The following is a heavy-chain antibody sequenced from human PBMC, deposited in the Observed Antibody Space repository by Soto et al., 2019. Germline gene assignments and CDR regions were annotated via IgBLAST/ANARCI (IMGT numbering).Heavy chain of an antibody. CDR2: TWYDGRNN. CDR1: GFTFSSYG. Sequence: QVQLVESGGGVVQPGRSLRLSCAASGFTFSSYGMHWIRQAPGKGLEWVAFTWYDGRNNYYVDSVKGRFTISRDNSNNTLYLQLHNLRAEDTAVYYCARDFGYTWKSHWFDPWGQGTLVTVSS. V-gene: IGHV3-33*01. D-gene: IGHD1-20*01. CDR3: ARDFGYTWKSHWFDP. J-gene: IGHJ5*02.